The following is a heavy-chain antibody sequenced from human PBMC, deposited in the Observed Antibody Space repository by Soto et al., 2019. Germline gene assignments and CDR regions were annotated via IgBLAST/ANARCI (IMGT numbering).Heavy chain of an antibody. CDR2: IKSKTDGGTT. Sequence: EVQLVESGGGLVKPGGSLRLSCAASGFTFSNAWMNWVRQAPGKGLEWVGRIKSKTDGGTTDYAAPVKGRFTISRDDSKNTLYLQMNSLKTEDTAVYYCTTDHYDFWSGHMDEDPNPYYYYYYGMDVWGQGTTVTVSS. D-gene: IGHD3-3*01. CDR1: GFTFSNAW. V-gene: IGHV3-15*07. J-gene: IGHJ6*02. CDR3: TTDHYDFWSGHMDEDPNPYYYYYYGMDV.